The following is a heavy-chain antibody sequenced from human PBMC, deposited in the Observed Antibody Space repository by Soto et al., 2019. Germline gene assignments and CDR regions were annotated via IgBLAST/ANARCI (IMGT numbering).Heavy chain of an antibody. V-gene: IGHV3-66*01. J-gene: IGHJ5*02. CDR1: GFSVSDNY. D-gene: IGHD2-8*01. Sequence: EVQLVESGGGLVQPGGSLRLSCAASGFSVSDNYMSWVRQAPGKGLEWISVIYSSGDTYYADSVKCRLTISRDNYRNTLYLQINDLRVEDTAIYYCARDPGYSRGVSFDPWGQGIPVTVSS. CDR2: IYSSGDT. CDR3: ARDPGYSRGVSFDP.